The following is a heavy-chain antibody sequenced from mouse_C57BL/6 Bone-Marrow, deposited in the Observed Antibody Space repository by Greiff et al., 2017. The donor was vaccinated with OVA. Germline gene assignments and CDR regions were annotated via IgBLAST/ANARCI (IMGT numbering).Heavy chain of an antibody. CDR2: IDPENGDT. V-gene: IGHV14-4*01. Sequence: VQLQQSGAELVRPGASVKLSCTASGFNIKDDYMHWVKQRPEQGLEWIGWIDPENGDTAYASKFQGKATITADTSSNTAYLQRSSLTSEDTAVYNCTTWGTTVVPDFDYWGQGTTLTVSS. J-gene: IGHJ2*01. CDR1: GFNIKDDY. D-gene: IGHD1-1*01. CDR3: TTWGTTVVPDFDY.